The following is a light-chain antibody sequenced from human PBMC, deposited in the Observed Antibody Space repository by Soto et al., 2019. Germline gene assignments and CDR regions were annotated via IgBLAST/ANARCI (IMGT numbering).Light chain of an antibody. Sequence: EIVLTQSPGTLSLSPGERATLSCRASQSVSSSYLAWYQQKPGQAPRLLIYGASSRATGIPDSFSSSGSGTDFTLTVSRLETEDFAVYYCQQYGSSPLTFGGATKVEIK. CDR2: GAS. CDR1: QSVSSSY. CDR3: QQYGSSPLT. J-gene: IGKJ4*01. V-gene: IGKV3-20*01.